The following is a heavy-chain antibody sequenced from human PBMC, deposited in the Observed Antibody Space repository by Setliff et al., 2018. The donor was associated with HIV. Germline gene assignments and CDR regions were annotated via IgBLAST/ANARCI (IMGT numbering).Heavy chain of an antibody. CDR1: GFTFSNYA. CDR3: AKGITIFGVVLY. V-gene: IGHV3-23*01. D-gene: IGHD3-3*01. CDR2: ISGSGIST. J-gene: IGHJ4*02. Sequence: LRLSCAASGFTFSNYAMNWVRQAPGKGLEWVSGISGSGISTYYADSVKGRFTISRDNSKNTLYLQMNSLRAEDTAVYYCAKGITIFGVVLYWGQGTLVTVSS.